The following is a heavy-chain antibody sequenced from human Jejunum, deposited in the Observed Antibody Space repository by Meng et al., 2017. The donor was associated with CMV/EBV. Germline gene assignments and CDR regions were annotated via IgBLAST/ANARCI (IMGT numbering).Heavy chain of an antibody. Sequence: VQGGGEVKNPGASVEVSWKASGYTFTNYGITWVRQAPGQGLELMGWISAYNGNTNYAQTLQGRLTMTTDTSTSTAYMELRSLRSDDTAVYYCARVEVGITSGDYWGQGTLVTVSS. V-gene: IGHV1-18*01. J-gene: IGHJ4*02. D-gene: IGHD1-26*01. CDR2: ISAYNGNT. CDR3: ARVEVGITSGDY. CDR1: GYTFTNYG.